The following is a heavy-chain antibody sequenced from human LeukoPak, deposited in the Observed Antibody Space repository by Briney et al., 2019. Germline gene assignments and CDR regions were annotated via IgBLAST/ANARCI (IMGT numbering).Heavy chain of an antibody. CDR1: GGSFSGNY. J-gene: IGHJ6*02. Sequence: AETLSLTCAVYGGSFSGNYWSWIRQPPGKGLEWIGESNHSGITNYNPSLKSRVTISVATSKNQFSLKLSSVTAADTAVYYCARGTGTPVYYQYGLDVWGQGTTVTVSS. CDR2: SNHSGIT. CDR3: ARGTGTPVYYQYGLDV. D-gene: IGHD1-1*01. V-gene: IGHV4-34*01.